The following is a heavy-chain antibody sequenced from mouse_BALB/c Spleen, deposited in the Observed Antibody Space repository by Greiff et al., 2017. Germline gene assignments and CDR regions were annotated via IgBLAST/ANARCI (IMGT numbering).Heavy chain of an antibody. V-gene: IGHV5-9-4*01. Sequence: VQLQQSGGGLVKPGGSLKLSCAASGFTFSSYAMSWVRQSPEKRLEWVAEISSGGSYTYYPDTVTGRFTISRDNAKNTLYLEMSSLRSEDTAMYYCAVGFAYWGQGTLVTVSA. CDR1: GFTFSSYA. CDR3: AVGFAY. J-gene: IGHJ3*01. CDR2: ISSGGSYT.